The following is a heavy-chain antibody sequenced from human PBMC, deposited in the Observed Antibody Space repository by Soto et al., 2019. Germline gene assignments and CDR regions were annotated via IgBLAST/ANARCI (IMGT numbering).Heavy chain of an antibody. CDR1: GFTFISYT. Sequence: GGSLRLSCAASGFTFISYTMNWVRQAPGRGLEWVSSISAGSRSIYYTDSLKGRSTVSRDNSKNSLYLQMNSLKADDTAVYYCARSTPGNPFDIWGQGTMVTVSS. J-gene: IGHJ3*02. CDR2: ISAGSRSI. V-gene: IGHV3-21*01. D-gene: IGHD3-10*01. CDR3: ARSTPGNPFDI.